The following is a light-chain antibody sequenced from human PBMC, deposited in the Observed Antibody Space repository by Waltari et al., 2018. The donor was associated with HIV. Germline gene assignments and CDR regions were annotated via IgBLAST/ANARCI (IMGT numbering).Light chain of an antibody. CDR1: SSNIGSTY. CDR3: AAWDDSLSGRGV. J-gene: IGLJ3*02. CDR2: RNN. Sequence: QSVLTQPPSASGTPGQSVTISCSGSSSNIGSTYVFWYQQFPGTAPNLLIYRNNQRPSGVPDRFSGSKSGTSASQAISGLRSEDEADYYCAAWDDSLSGRGVFGGGTKLTVL. V-gene: IGLV1-47*01.